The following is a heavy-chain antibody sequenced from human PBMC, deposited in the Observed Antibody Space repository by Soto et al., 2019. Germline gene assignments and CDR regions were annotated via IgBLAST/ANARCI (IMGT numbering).Heavy chain of an antibody. CDR2: IIPIFGTA. J-gene: IGHJ5*02. V-gene: IGHV1-69*13. CDR3: ARDSGGSYNKNWFDP. Sequence: ASVKVSCKASGGTFSSYAISWVRQAPGQGLEWMGGIIPIFGTANYAQKFQGRVTITADESTSTAYMELSSLRSEDTAVYYCARDSGGSYNKNWFDPWGQGTLVTVSS. D-gene: IGHD1-26*01. CDR1: GGTFSSYA.